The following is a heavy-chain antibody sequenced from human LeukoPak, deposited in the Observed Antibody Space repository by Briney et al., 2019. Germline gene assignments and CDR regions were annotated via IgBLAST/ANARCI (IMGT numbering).Heavy chain of an antibody. V-gene: IGHV4-59*01. CDR3: ARSWGVSTTVVTPGFAFDI. Sequence: SETLSLTCTVSGGSISSYYWRWIRQPPGKGLEWIAYIYYSGSTNYNPSLRSRVTISVDTSRNQFSLKLSSVTAADTAVYYCARSWGVSTTVVTPGFAFDIWGQGTMVTVSS. CDR2: IYYSGST. J-gene: IGHJ3*02. CDR1: GGSISSYY. D-gene: IGHD4-23*01.